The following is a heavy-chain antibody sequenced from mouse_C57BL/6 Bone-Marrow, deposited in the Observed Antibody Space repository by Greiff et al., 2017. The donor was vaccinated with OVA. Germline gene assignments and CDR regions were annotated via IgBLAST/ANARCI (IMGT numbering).Heavy chain of an antibody. CDR3: AIYDYDWFAY. J-gene: IGHJ3*01. V-gene: IGHV5-17*01. Sequence: EVQVVESGGGLVKPGGSLKLSCAASGFTFSDYGMHWVRQAPEKGLEWVAYISSGSSTIYYADTVKGRFTISRDNAKNTLFLQMTSLRSEDTAMYYCAIYDYDWFAYWGQGTLVTVSA. CDR1: GFTFSDYG. CDR2: ISSGSSTI. D-gene: IGHD2-4*01.